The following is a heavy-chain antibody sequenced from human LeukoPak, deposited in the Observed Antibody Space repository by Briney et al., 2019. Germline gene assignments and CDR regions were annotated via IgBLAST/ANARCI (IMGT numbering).Heavy chain of an antibody. Sequence: GGSLRLSCAASGFTFSSYSMNWVRQAPGKGLEWVSYICSSSNYINYADSVKGRFTISRDNAKNSLYLQMNSLRAEDTAVYYCARDESLVRGAAFDYWGQGTLVTVSS. CDR3: ARDESLVRGAAFDY. V-gene: IGHV3-21*01. CDR2: ICSSSNYI. J-gene: IGHJ4*02. CDR1: GFTFSSYS. D-gene: IGHD3-10*01.